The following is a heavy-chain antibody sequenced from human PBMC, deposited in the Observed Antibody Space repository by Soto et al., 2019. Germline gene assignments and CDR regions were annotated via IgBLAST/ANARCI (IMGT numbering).Heavy chain of an antibody. D-gene: IGHD3-10*01. CDR1: GYTLTELS. CDR2: FDPEDGET. CDR3: ATAPRLHMVRGVIISLTDY. V-gene: IGHV1-24*01. Sequence: GASVKVSCKVSGYTLTELSMHWVRQAPGKGLEWMGGFDPEDGETIYAQKFQGRVTMTEDTSTDTAYMELSSLRSEDTAVYYCATAPRLHMVRGVIISLTDYWGQGTLVTVSS. J-gene: IGHJ4*02.